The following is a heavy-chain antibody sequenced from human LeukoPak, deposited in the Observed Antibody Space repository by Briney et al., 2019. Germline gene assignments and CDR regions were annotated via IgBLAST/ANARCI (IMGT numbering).Heavy chain of an antibody. CDR1: GFTFSSYA. D-gene: IGHD2-21*01. CDR3: AKETHGDLDY. J-gene: IGHJ4*02. CDR2: ISGSGGNT. V-gene: IGHV3-23*01. Sequence: PGGSLRLSCAASGFTFSSYAMSWVRQAPGKGLEWVSSISGSGGNTYYADSVKGRFTISRDTSKNTPYLQMTSLRAEDTAVYYCAKETHGDLDYWGQGTLVTVSS.